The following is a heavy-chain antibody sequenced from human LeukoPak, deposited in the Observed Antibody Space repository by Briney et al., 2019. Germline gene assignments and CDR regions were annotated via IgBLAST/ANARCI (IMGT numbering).Heavy chain of an antibody. J-gene: IGHJ4*02. CDR3: ARDFTNYSGYEQFDY. V-gene: IGHV1-18*04. CDR2: ISAYNGNT. CDR1: GYTFTSYG. Sequence: ASLKVSCKASGYTFTSYGISWVRQAPGQGLEWMGWISAYNGNTNYAQKLQARVTMTTDTSTSTAYMELRSLRSDDTAVYYCARDFTNYSGYEQFDYWGQGTPVTVSP. D-gene: IGHD5-12*01.